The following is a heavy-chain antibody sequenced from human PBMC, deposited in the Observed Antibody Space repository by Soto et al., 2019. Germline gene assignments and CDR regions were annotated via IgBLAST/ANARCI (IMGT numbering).Heavy chain of an antibody. Sequence: ASVKVSCKASGYTFTSYGMNWVRQAPGRGLEWMGWINPGNGNTKYSQKFQGRVIIERDTSASTAYMELSSLRSEDTAVYYCARGLVVPAARTGGVDYWGQGTLVTVSS. D-gene: IGHD2-2*01. CDR2: INPGNGNT. V-gene: IGHV1-3*01. CDR1: GYTFTSYG. J-gene: IGHJ4*02. CDR3: ARGLVVPAARTGGVDY.